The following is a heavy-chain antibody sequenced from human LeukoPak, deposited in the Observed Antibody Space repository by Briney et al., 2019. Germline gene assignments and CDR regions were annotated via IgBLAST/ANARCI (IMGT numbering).Heavy chain of an antibody. CDR2: ITSRGTSK. CDR3: ARDPGIAVI. CDR1: GFTFSSFE. Sequence: QSGGSLRLSCAASGFTFSSFEMNWVRQAPGKGLGWVSSITSRGTSKFYADSVRGRFTISRDNARNSLYLQMNSLRAEDTALYYCARDPGIAVIWGQGTLVTVSS. D-gene: IGHD6-19*01. V-gene: IGHV3-48*03. J-gene: IGHJ4*02.